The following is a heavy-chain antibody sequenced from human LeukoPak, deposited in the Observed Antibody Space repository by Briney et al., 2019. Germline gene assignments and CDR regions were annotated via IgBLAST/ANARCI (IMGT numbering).Heavy chain of an antibody. CDR3: ARGRIAAPNWFDP. CDR1: GGTIDDSRYY. J-gene: IGHJ5*02. V-gene: IGHV4-39*07. D-gene: IGHD6-13*01. CDR2: INHSGST. Sequence: SETLSLTCTVSGGTIDDSRYYWGWIRQPPGKGLEWIGEINHSGSTNYNPSLKSRVTISVDTSKNQFSLKLNSVTAADTAVYYCARGRIAAPNWFDPWGQGTLVTVSS.